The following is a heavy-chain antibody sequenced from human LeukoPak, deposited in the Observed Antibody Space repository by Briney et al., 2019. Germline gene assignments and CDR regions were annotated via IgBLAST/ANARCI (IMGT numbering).Heavy chain of an antibody. D-gene: IGHD2-8*01. V-gene: IGHV3-7*01. CDR1: GFTFSRYW. CDR3: ARENGFDF. Sequence: GGSLRLSCAASGFTFSRYWMSWVRQAPGKGLEWVANINQDGGEKYYVDSAKGRFTISRDNAKNSLYLQMNSLRAEDTAVYYCARENGFDFWGQGTLVTVSS. J-gene: IGHJ4*02. CDR2: INQDGGEK.